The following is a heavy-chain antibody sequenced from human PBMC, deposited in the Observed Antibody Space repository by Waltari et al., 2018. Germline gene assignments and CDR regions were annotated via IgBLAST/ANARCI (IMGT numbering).Heavy chain of an antibody. CDR3: ARANQVEMATILYYYYYMDV. CDR1: GFTFSSYS. V-gene: IGHV3-21*01. CDR2: ISSSSSYI. D-gene: IGHD5-12*01. Sequence: EVQLVESGGGLVKPGGSLILSCAASGFTFSSYSMNWVRQAPGKGLEWVSSISSSSSYIYYADSVKGRFTISRDNAKNSLYLQMNSLRAEDTAVYYCARANQVEMATILYYYYYMDVWGKGTTVTVSS. J-gene: IGHJ6*03.